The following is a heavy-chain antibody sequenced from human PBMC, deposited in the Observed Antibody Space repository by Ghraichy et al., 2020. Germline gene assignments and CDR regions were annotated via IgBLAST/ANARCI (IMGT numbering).Heavy chain of an antibody. V-gene: IGHV4-39*01. Sequence: GSLRLSCTVSGGSIYNYNYYWGWIRQPPGKGLEWIGSIYNTGSTYYNPSLKSRVTISVDTSDNQFSLKLRSVTAADTAVYYCARHFNTIWGVAHGGSMDVWGQGTTVTVSS. CDR2: IYNTGST. D-gene: IGHD3-3*01. CDR1: GGSIYNYNYY. CDR3: ARHFNTIWGVAHGGSMDV. J-gene: IGHJ6*02.